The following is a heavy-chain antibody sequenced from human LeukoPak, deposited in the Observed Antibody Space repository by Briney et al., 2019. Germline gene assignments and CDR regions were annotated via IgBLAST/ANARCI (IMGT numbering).Heavy chain of an antibody. Sequence: GGSLRLSCAASGFTFDDYAMHWVRQAPGKGLEWVSGISWNSGSIGYADSVKGRFTTSRDNAKNSLYLQMNSLRAEDTALYYCAKDIAARLGYFDYWGQGTLVTVSS. J-gene: IGHJ4*02. CDR2: ISWNSGSI. D-gene: IGHD6-6*01. CDR1: GFTFDDYA. CDR3: AKDIAARLGYFDY. V-gene: IGHV3-9*01.